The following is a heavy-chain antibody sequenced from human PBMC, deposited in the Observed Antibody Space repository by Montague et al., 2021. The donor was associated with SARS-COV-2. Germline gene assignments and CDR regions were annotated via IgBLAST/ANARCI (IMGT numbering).Heavy chain of an antibody. J-gene: IGHJ4*02. Sequence: SLRLSCAASGFTFSTYAMNWVRQAPGKGLEWVSGTSSGGNKHHAXSVKGRYTISRDDSRNTPYLHMHSLRAEDTAMYYCAKNFPGQFYFDDWGQGTLVAVSS. CDR2: TSSGGNK. CDR3: AKNFPGQFYFDD. D-gene: IGHD2/OR15-2a*01. CDR1: GFTFSTYA. V-gene: IGHV3-23*01.